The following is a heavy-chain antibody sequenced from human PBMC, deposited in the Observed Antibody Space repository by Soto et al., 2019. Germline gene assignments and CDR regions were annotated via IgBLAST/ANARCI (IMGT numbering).Heavy chain of an antibody. Sequence: SETLSLTCTVSGGSISSSSYYWGWIRQPPGKGLEWIGSIYYSGSTYYNPSLKSRVTISVDTSKNQFSLKLSSVTAADTAVYYCARHVPLGVRGHPIPRWFDPWGQGTLVTVSS. CDR1: GGSISSSSYY. J-gene: IGHJ5*02. CDR3: ARHVPLGVRGHPIPRWFDP. D-gene: IGHD3-10*01. V-gene: IGHV4-39*01. CDR2: IYYSGST.